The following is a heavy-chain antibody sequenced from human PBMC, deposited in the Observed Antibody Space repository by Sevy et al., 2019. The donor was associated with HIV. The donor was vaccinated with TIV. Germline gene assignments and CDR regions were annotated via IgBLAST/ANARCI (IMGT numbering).Heavy chain of an antibody. CDR3: AGGRNFYLDH. J-gene: IGHJ4*02. CDR2: VTARKGDT. D-gene: IGHD4-4*01. V-gene: IGHV1-18*01. Sequence: ASVKVSCKTSGFSLLDYSVAWVRQAPGQGFEWMGWVTARKGDTKYAQKVEGRVTMTTDSSRKTVSMELRSLTSDDTAIYYCAGGRNFYLDHWAQGSLVTVSS. CDR1: GFSLLDYS.